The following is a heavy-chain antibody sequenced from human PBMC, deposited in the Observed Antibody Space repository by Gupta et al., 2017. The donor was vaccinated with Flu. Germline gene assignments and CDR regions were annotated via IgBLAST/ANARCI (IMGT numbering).Heavy chain of an antibody. J-gene: IGHJ6*02. V-gene: IGHV3-33*01. CDR2: IWYDGSDK. CDR3: ARSRYDFWSGYVGSEYGMVV. D-gene: IGHD3-3*01. CDR1: GFTFSDYA. Sequence: QLVESGGGVVQPGRSLSLSCDASGFTFSDYAMHWARQAPGKGLEWLAIIWYDGSDKYYADSVKGRFTISRDNSRNTLYMQMNSLRAEDTAVYYCARSRYDFWSGYVGSEYGMVVWGQGTTVTVSS.